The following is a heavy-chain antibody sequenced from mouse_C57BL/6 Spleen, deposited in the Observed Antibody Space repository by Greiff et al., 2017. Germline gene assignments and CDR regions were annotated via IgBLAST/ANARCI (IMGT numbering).Heavy chain of an antibody. CDR3: AAGPAWFAY. CDR2: INPGSGGP. J-gene: IGHJ3*01. Sequence: VQLQQSGAELVRPGTSVKVSCKASGYAFTNYLIEWVKPRPGQGLEWIGVINPGSGGPNYNEKFKGKATLTADKSSSTSSMRLLSLPSEDSAVDFCAAGPAWFAYWGQGTLVTVSA. CDR1: GYAFTNYL. V-gene: IGHV1-54*01. D-gene: IGHD3-3*01.